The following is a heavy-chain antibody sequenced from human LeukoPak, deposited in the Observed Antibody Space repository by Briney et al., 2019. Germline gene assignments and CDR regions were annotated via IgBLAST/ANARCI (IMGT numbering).Heavy chain of an antibody. D-gene: IGHD4-11*01. V-gene: IGHV1-69*05. J-gene: IGHJ5*02. CDR3: ARDQGYSNYFDWFDP. CDR2: MIPIFGTE. Sequence: SGKVSCKASGGTFSSYAISWVRQAPGPGLEWMGRMIPIFGTENDAHKYQSRVKITTDESTSTAYTELSSLRTEDTAVYYCARDQGYSNYFDWFDPWGQGTLVTVSS. CDR1: GGTFSSYA.